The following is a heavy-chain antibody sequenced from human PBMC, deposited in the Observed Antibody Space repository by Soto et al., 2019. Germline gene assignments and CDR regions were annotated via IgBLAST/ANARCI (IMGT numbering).Heavy chain of an antibody. D-gene: IGHD6-6*01. CDR2: INHSGST. CDR1: GGSFSGYY. Sequence: KPSETLSLTCAVYGGSFSGYYWSWIRQPPGKWLEWIGEINHSGSTNYNTSLKSRVTISVDTSTNQFSLKLSSVTAADTAVYFCARMVRSSSGRRYYYGMDVWGQGXTVTVYS. J-gene: IGHJ6*02. CDR3: ARMVRSSSGRRYYYGMDV. V-gene: IGHV4-34*01.